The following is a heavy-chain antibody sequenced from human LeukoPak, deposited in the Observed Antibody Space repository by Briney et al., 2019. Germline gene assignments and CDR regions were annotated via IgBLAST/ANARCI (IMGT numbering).Heavy chain of an antibody. D-gene: IGHD6-13*01. CDR1: GFTFRIHA. J-gene: IGHJ4*02. CDR2: IGSDGGGI. Sequence: GGSPRLSCVASGFTFRIHAMTWVRQASGKGLEWVSIIGSDGGGIQYADSVAGRFTISRDNSRNTVYLQLNSLRVDDTAIYYCAKGSLIAPPGTLYFDYWGQGAPVTVSS. CDR3: AKGSLIAPPGTLYFDY. V-gene: IGHV3-23*01.